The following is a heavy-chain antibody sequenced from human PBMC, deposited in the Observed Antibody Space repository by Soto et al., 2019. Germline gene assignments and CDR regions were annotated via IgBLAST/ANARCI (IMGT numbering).Heavy chain of an antibody. J-gene: IGHJ4*02. V-gene: IGHV3-30*18. CDR1: GFTFSSYG. D-gene: IGHD5-18*01. Sequence: QVQLVESGGSVVQPGRSLRLSCAASGFTFSSYGMHWVRQAPGKGLEWVAVISYDGSNKYYADSVKGRFTISRDNSKNTLYLQMNSLRAEDTAVYYCAKAHSVDTAMVSLLDYWGQGTLVTVSS. CDR3: AKAHSVDTAMVSLLDY. CDR2: ISYDGSNK.